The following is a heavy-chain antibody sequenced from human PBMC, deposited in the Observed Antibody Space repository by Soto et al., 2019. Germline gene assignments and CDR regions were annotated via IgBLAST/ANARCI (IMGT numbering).Heavy chain of an antibody. J-gene: IGHJ4*02. D-gene: IGHD2-15*01. CDR2: SSASGFDT. Sequence: WRSLRLSCAASGFTLSSYALTWVRHAPGKGLEWFSGSSASGFDTYYADSVKGRATISRDNSKNTLYLQMNSLRADDTARYYCAKRSHWGYCGSDKCYSGSFDSWGQGALVTVSS. CDR3: AKRSHWGYCGSDKCYSGSFDS. CDR1: GFTLSSYA. V-gene: IGHV3-23*01.